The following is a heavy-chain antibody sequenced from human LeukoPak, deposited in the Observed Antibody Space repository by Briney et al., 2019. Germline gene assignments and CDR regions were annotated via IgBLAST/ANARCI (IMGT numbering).Heavy chain of an antibody. J-gene: IGHJ4*02. CDR3: ARGRDRSKAGDH. CDR1: GGSCSDYY. CDR2: IHPYGTF. D-gene: IGHD5-24*01. Sequence: SSETLCLTCAVYGGSCSDYYCSWIRQPPGKGLEWIGEIHPYGTFYYNSSLRSRLTISIDTSKTQFSLRLTSVTAADTAFYYCARGRDRSKAGDHWGQGTLVTVSS. V-gene: IGHV4-34*01.